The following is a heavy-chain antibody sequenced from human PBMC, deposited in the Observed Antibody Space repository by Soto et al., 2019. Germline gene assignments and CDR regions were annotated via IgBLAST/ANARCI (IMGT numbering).Heavy chain of an antibody. CDR1: RFTFSTYG. CDR2: IWYDGSNK. J-gene: IGHJ2*01. CDR3: ARCGWRANWYFDL. D-gene: IGHD2-15*01. Sequence: QVQLVESGGGVVQPGRSLRLSCAASRFTFSTYGMHWVRQAPGKGLEWVAVIWYDGSNKYYADSVKGRFTISRDNSKNTLYLQMNSLRADDTAVYYCARCGWRANWYFDLWGRGTLVTVSS. V-gene: IGHV3-33*01.